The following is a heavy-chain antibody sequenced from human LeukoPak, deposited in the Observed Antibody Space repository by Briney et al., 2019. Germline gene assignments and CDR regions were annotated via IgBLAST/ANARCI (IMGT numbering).Heavy chain of an antibody. CDR1: GGTFSSYT. V-gene: IGHV1-69*02. CDR3: ATTFRSESAFDI. D-gene: IGHD2/OR15-2a*01. J-gene: IGHJ3*02. Sequence: GSSVKVSCKASGGTFSSYTISWLRFAPGQGFVWMGRIVPILGIANYAQKFQGRVTITADKSTSTAYMELSSLRSEDTAVYYCATTFRSESAFDIWGQGTMVTVSS. CDR2: IVPILGIA.